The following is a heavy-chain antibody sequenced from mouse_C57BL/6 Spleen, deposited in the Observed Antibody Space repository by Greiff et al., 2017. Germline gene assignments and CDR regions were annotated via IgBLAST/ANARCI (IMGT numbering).Heavy chain of an antibody. Sequence: VQLKESGPGLVKPSQSLSLTCSVTGYSITSGYYWNWIRQFPGNKLEWMGYISYDGSNNYNPSLKNRISITRDTSKNQFFLKLNSVTTEDTATYYCARKGYDYDEEGYYFDYWGQGTTLTVSS. J-gene: IGHJ2*01. CDR1: GYSITSGYY. D-gene: IGHD2-4*01. V-gene: IGHV3-6*01. CDR3: ARKGYDYDEEGYYFDY. CDR2: ISYDGSN.